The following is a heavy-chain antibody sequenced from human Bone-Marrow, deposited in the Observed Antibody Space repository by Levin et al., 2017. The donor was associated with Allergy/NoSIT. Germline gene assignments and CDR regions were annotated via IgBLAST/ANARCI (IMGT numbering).Heavy chain of an antibody. J-gene: IGHJ6*02. CDR3: AKGGGSCSLCSMDV. V-gene: IGHV3-9*01. CDR1: GFIFDDYA. CDR2: ITWNSGSI. Sequence: SGGSLRLSCAASGFIFDDYAMHWVRQAPGKGLEWVSSITWNSGSIAYADSVKGRFTISRDNAKNSLYLQMNSLGGEDTALYYCAKGGGSCSLCSMDVWGQGTTVTVSS. D-gene: IGHD2-15*01.